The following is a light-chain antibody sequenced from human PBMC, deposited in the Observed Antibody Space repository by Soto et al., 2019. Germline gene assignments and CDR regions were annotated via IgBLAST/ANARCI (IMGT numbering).Light chain of an antibody. CDR3: QQHAESPLT. Sequence: ETVLTQSPGTVSLSPGESATLSCRASQSIGKSYLAWFQHKPGQAPRLLIYGASTRATGIPDRFRGSGSGTDFTLTVSRLESEDFAVYYCQQHAESPLTFGGGTKVEIK. CDR2: GAS. CDR1: QSIGKSY. J-gene: IGKJ4*01. V-gene: IGKV3-20*01.